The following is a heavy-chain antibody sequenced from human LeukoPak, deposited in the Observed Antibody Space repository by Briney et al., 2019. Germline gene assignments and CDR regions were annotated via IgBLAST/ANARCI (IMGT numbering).Heavy chain of an antibody. CDR2: IGIGGGGI. V-gene: IGHV3-23*01. CDR3: AKEGRVAVSGLYLDH. Sequence: GGSLRLSCAASGFTFSACTMYWVRQAPGKGLEWVSIIGIGGGGIHYADSVKGRFTTSRDNSKNMLFLQMNSLRAEDTAVYYCAKEGRVAVSGLYLDHWGQGTLVTVSS. CDR1: GFTFSACT. D-gene: IGHD6-19*01. J-gene: IGHJ4*02.